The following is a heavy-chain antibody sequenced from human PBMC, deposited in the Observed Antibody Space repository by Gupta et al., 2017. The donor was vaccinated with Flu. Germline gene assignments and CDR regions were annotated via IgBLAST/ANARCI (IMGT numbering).Heavy chain of an antibody. D-gene: IGHD3-16*02. Sequence: QVQLQESGPGLVKPSETLSLTCAVSGYSIRSGYYWGWIRQPPGKGLEWIGSIYHSGSTYYNPSLKSRVTISVDTSKNQFSLKLSSVTAADTAVYYCARDLSFDVWGSYRYYFDYWGQGTLVTVSS. CDR2: IYHSGST. CDR1: GYSIRSGYY. V-gene: IGHV4-38-2*02. CDR3: ARDLSFDVWGSYRYYFDY. J-gene: IGHJ4*02.